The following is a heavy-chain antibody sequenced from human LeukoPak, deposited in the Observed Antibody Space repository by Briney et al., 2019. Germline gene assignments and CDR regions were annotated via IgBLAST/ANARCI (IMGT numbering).Heavy chain of an antibody. Sequence: NPSETLSLTCTVSGASISSSYGSWIRQPPGEGLEWIGYIYYSGSANYNPSLKSRVTMSVDTSKNQFSLKLSSVTAADTAVYFCAKNPDGGPFDYWGQGTLVTVSS. V-gene: IGHV4-59*01. CDR1: GASISSSY. J-gene: IGHJ4*02. CDR3: AKNPDGGPFDY. CDR2: IYYSGSA. D-gene: IGHD3-3*01.